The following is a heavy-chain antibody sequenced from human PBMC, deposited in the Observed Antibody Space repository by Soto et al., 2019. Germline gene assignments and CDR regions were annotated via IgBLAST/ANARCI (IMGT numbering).Heavy chain of an antibody. V-gene: IGHV3-21*01. CDR1: GFTFSSYS. CDR3: DSEDYSNFDY. D-gene: IGHD2-15*01. CDR2: ISSSSSYI. J-gene: IGHJ4*02. Sequence: XESLSLTFAASGFTFSSYSRNWVRQAPGKGLEWVSSISSSSSYIYSAASVKGRFTISRDNAKNSLYLQMNSLRAEHTAVYYCDSEDYSNFDYWGQGTLVTVSS.